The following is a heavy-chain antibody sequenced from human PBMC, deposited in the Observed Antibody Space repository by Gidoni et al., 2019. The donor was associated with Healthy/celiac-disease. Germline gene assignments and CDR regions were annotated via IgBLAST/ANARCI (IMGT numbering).Heavy chain of an antibody. D-gene: IGHD5-18*01. CDR1: GFTFSSYS. CDR2: ISSSSSYI. CDR3: ARGVVDTVGQFDY. Sequence: EVQLVESGGGLVKPGGSLRLSCAASGFTFSSYSMNWVRQAPGKGLGWVSSISSSSSYIYYADSVKGRFTISRDNAKNSLYLQMNSLRAEDTAVYYCARGVVDTVGQFDYWGQGTLVTVSS. V-gene: IGHV3-21*01. J-gene: IGHJ4*02.